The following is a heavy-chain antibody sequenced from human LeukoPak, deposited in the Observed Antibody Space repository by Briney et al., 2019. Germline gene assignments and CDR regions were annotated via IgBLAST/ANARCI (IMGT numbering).Heavy chain of an antibody. D-gene: IGHD1-1*01. CDR3: ARHERGAENLDY. CDR2: VNQNGGT. V-gene: IGHV4-34*01. J-gene: IGHJ4*02. CDR1: GGSFSTYY. Sequence: PSETLSLTCVVYGGSFSTYYWTWIRQPPGKGLEWIGEVNQNGGTNYNPSLKSRVTISVDRSKNQFSLKLTSVTAADAAVYYCARHERGAENLDYWGQGTLVTVSS.